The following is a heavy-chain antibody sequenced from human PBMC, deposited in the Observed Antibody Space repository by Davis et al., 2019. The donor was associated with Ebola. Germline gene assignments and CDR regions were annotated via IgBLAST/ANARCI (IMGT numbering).Heavy chain of an antibody. J-gene: IGHJ4*02. Sequence: ASVKVSCKASGYTFTTYAMHWVRQAPGQRLEWMGWINAGNGNTKYSQKFQGRVTITRDTSASTAYMELSSLRSEDTAVYYCAREPVLEWLFRGYFDYWGQGTLVTVSS. V-gene: IGHV1-3*01. CDR3: AREPVLEWLFRGYFDY. CDR2: INAGNGNT. CDR1: GYTFTTYA. D-gene: IGHD3-3*01.